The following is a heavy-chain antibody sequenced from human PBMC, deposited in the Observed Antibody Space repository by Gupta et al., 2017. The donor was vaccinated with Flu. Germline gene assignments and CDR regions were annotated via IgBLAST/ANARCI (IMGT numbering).Heavy chain of an antibody. CDR1: GFTVRNYY. CDR2: IYTHGVK. CDR3: VRGYGDY. D-gene: IGHD1-1*01. Sequence: EVQLVESGGGLIQPGGSVRLSCAASGFTVRNYYMSCVRQAPGKGLEWVSRIYTHGVKFYTDSVKGRFTISRDKSKNTLYLQMNSLRVEDTAIYYCVRGYGDYWGQGTLVTVSS. J-gene: IGHJ4*02. V-gene: IGHV3-53*01.